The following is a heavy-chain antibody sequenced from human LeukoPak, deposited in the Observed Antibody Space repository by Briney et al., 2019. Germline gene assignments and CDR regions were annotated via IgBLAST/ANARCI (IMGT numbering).Heavy chain of an antibody. V-gene: IGHV1-3*01. Sequence: ASVKVSCKASGYTFTSYDINWVRQAPGQGLEWMGWINAGNGNIKYSQKFQGRVTITGDTSASTAYMELSSLRSGDTAVYYCARGYCSSTSCYMDVWGQGTTVT. CDR1: GYTFTSYD. CDR2: INAGNGNI. J-gene: IGHJ6*02. D-gene: IGHD2-2*01. CDR3: ARGYCSSTSCYMDV.